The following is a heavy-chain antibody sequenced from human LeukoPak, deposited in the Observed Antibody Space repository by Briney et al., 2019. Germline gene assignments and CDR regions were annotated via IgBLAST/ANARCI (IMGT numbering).Heavy chain of an antibody. CDR2: IYHSGTT. J-gene: IGHJ6*03. Sequence: SETLSLTCTVSGYSISSGYYWVWIRQPPGEGLEWIGSIYHSGTTYYNPSFKSRVTISVDTSKNQFSLKLSSVTAADTAVYHCARDQPYMDVWGKGTTVTVSS. V-gene: IGHV4-38-2*02. CDR1: GYSISSGYY. CDR3: ARDQPYMDV.